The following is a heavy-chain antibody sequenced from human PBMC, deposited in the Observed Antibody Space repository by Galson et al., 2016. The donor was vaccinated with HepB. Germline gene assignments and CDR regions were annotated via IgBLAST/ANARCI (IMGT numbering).Heavy chain of an antibody. V-gene: IGHV2-5*02. CDR3: AHSDWGSNAFDI. D-gene: IGHD7-27*01. CDR2: TYWDDDK. CDR1: GFSLTTSGVG. J-gene: IGHJ3*02. Sequence: PALVKPTQTLTLTCTFSGFSLTTSGVGVGWIRQPPGKALEWLALTYWDDDKRYSPSLENRLTINKDTSKNQVVLILTNMDPVDTATYYCAHSDWGSNAFDIWGQGTMVTVSS.